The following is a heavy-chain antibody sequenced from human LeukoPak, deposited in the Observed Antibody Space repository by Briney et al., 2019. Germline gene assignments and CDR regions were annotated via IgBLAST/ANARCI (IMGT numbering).Heavy chain of an antibody. CDR1: GYTFTSCA. Sequence: GASVKVSCKASGYTFTSCAMNWVRQAPGQGLEWLGWINTNTGNPTYAQGFTGRFVFSLDTSVSTAYLQISSLKAEDTAVYYCTSSSRISFDYWGQGTLVTVSS. CDR2: INTNTGNP. D-gene: IGHD6-13*01. J-gene: IGHJ4*02. V-gene: IGHV7-4-1*02. CDR3: TSSSRISFDY.